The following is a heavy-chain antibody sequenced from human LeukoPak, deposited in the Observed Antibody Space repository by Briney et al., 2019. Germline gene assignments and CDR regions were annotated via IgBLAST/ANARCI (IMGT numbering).Heavy chain of an antibody. CDR1: GGSVSSYY. V-gene: IGHV4-59*02. J-gene: IGHJ3*02. CDR2: IYYTGST. D-gene: IGHD2-15*01. Sequence: PSETLSHTCTVSGGSVSSYYWNWIRQSPGEGLEWIGYIYYTGSTKYNPSLESRVTISLDTSKNQFSLKLSSVTAADTAVYYCARRVVVVTANDMSDVFDMWGQGTVVTVSS. CDR3: ARRVVVVTANDMSDVFDM.